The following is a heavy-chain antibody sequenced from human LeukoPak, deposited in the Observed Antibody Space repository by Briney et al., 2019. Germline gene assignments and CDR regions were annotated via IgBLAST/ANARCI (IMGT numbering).Heavy chain of an antibody. D-gene: IGHD1-26*01. CDR1: GFTFSSYA. V-gene: IGHV3-30-3*01. J-gene: IGHJ4*02. CDR2: ISYDGSNK. CDR3: ASAAEGGSYGYFDY. Sequence: GGSLRLSCAASGFTFSSYAMSWVRQAPGKGLEWVAVISYDGSNKYYADSVKGRFTISRDNSKNTLYLQMNSLRAEDTAVYYCASAAEGGSYGYFDYWGQGTLVTVSS.